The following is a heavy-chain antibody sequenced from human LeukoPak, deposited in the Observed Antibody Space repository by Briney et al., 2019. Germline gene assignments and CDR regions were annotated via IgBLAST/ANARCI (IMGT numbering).Heavy chain of an antibody. V-gene: IGHV3-23*01. J-gene: IGHJ4*02. Sequence: GGSLRLSCAASGFTFSSYGMSWVRQAPGKGLEWVSAISGSGGSTYYADSVKGRFTISRDNSKNTLYLQMNSLRAEDTALYSCFGGSGYNSDYWGQGTLVTVSP. D-gene: IGHD3-22*01. CDR1: GFTFSSYG. CDR3: FGGSGYNSDY. CDR2: ISGSGGST.